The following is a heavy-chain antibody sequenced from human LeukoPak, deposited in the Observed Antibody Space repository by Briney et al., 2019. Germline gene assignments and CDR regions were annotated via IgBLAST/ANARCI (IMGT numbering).Heavy chain of an antibody. Sequence: PGGSLRLSCAASGFTFDDYAMHWVRQAPGKGLEWVSGISWNSGSIGYADSVKGRFTISRDNAKNSLYLQMNSLRAEDTALYYCAKDMGYSYGSGGFDYWGQGTLVTVSS. CDR1: GFTFDDYA. J-gene: IGHJ4*02. CDR3: AKDMGYSYGSGGFDY. D-gene: IGHD5-18*01. CDR2: ISWNSGSI. V-gene: IGHV3-9*01.